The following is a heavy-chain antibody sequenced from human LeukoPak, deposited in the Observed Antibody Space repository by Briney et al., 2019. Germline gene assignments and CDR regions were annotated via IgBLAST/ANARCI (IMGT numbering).Heavy chain of an antibody. CDR1: GFTFDDYA. D-gene: IGHD5-24*01. J-gene: IGHJ4*02. CDR3: ARETRWDFDY. CDR2: ISWNSGDI. Sequence: AGGSLRLSCAASGFTFDDYAMHWVRQAPGKGLEWVSGISWNSGDIGYADSVKGRFTISRDNAKNSLYLQMNSLRAEDTAVYYCARETRWDFDYWGQGALVSVSS. V-gene: IGHV3-9*01.